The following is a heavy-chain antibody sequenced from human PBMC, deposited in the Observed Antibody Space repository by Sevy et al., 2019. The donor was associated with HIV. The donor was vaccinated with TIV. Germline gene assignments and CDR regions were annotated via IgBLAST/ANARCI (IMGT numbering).Heavy chain of an antibody. CDR3: ARGLSSGSLDDAFDI. CDR1: GGTFSSYA. Sequence: ASVKVSCKASGGTFSSYAISWVRQAPGQGLEWMGGIIPIFGTANYAQKFQGRVMITADESTSTAYMELSSLRSEDTAVYYCARGLSSGSLDDAFDIWGQGTMVTVSS. J-gene: IGHJ3*02. CDR2: IIPIFGTA. D-gene: IGHD1-26*01. V-gene: IGHV1-69*13.